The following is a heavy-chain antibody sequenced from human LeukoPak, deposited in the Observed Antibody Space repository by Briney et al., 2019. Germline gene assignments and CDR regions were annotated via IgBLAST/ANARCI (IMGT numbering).Heavy chain of an antibody. J-gene: IGHJ4*02. CDR2: MSDSGTNT. D-gene: IGHD5-18*01. CDR1: GFTFSTYG. V-gene: IGHV3-23*01. CDR3: ASPRMDTADY. Sequence: GGSLRLSCGASGFTFSTYGMTWVRQAPGKGLEWVSGMSDSGTNTYYADSVKGRFTISRDNSKNTLYLQMNSLRAEDTAVYYCASPRMDTADYWGQGTLVTVSS.